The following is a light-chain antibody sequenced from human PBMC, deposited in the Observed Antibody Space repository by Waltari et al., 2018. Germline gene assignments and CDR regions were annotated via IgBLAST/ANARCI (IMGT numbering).Light chain of an antibody. CDR2: HAS. CDR1: QSVIKY. Sequence: VLTQSPGTLSLSPGERATLSYRASQSVIKYLAWYQQKPGRAPRLLIYHASTRATGIPDRFSGSGSGTDFSLTISRLEPEDFAVYYCQKYDSLPATFGQGTRVEIK. CDR3: QKYDSLPAT. V-gene: IGKV3-20*01. J-gene: IGKJ1*01.